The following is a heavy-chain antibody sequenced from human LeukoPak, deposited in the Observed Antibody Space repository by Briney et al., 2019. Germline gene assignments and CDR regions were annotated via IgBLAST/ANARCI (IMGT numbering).Heavy chain of an antibody. J-gene: IGHJ6*02. CDR2: ITGTTFYT. Sequence: GGSLRLSCAASGLSFSASPMTRVRQAPGKGLEWVADITGTTFYTHYADSVKGRFTISRDNANYTLYLQMSSLRAEDTAIYYCAKYVANWNPGGMDVWGQGTTVTVSS. CDR3: AKYVANWNPGGMDV. D-gene: IGHD1-20*01. CDR1: GLSFSASP. V-gene: IGHV3-21*06.